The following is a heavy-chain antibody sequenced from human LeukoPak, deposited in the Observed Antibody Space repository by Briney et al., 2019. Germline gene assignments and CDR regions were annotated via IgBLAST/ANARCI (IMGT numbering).Heavy chain of an antibody. J-gene: IGHJ4*02. CDR1: GGSISSYY. V-gene: IGHV4-59*01. D-gene: IGHD5-24*01. CDR2: IYYSGST. CDR3: ARDSFSRDGYTFDY. Sequence: SETLSLTCTVSGGSISSYYWSWIRQPPGKGLEWIGYIYYSGSTNYNPSLESRVTISVDTSKNQFSLKLSSVTAADTAVYYCARDSFSRDGYTFDYWGQGTLVTVSS.